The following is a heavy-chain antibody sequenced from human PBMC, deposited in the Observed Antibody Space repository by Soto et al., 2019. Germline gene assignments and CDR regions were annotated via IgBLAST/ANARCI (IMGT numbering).Heavy chain of an antibody. Sequence: EVQLLESGGGLVQPGGSLRLSCAASGFTFSSYAMSWVRQAPGKGLEWVSAISGSGGSTYYADSVKGRFTISRDNSKNTLDLQMNSLRAEDTAGDYCANDLDGGWYVFDYWGQGTLVTVSS. CDR2: ISGSGGST. J-gene: IGHJ4*02. V-gene: IGHV3-23*01. D-gene: IGHD6-19*01. CDR1: GFTFSSYA. CDR3: ANDLDGGWYVFDY.